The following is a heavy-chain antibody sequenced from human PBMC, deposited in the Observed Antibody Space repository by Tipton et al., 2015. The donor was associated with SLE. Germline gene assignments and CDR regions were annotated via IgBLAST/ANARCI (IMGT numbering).Heavy chain of an antibody. CDR3: ARRGGDAFDN. CDR1: GGSISSYY. V-gene: IGHV4-59*01. J-gene: IGHJ3*02. CDR2: IYYSGST. D-gene: IGHD6-25*01. Sequence: TLSLTCTVSGGSISSYYWSWIRQPPGKGLEWIGYIYYSGSTNYNPSPKSRVTISVDTSKNQFSLKLSSVTAADTAVYYCARRGGDAFDNWGHGTMVTVSS.